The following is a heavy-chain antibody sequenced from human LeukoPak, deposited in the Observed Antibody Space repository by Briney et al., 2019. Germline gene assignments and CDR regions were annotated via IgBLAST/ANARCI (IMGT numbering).Heavy chain of an antibody. D-gene: IGHD3-22*01. CDR2: IYTSGST. J-gene: IGHJ4*02. V-gene: IGHV4-61*02. CDR1: GGSISSGSYY. CDR3: ARGPLYYYDSSGSFDY. Sequence: SETLSLTCTVSGGSISSGSYYWSWIRQPAGTGLEWLGRIYTSGSTNYNPSLKSRVTISVDTSKNQFSLKLSSVTAADTAVYYCARGPLYYYDSSGSFDYWGQGTLVTVSS.